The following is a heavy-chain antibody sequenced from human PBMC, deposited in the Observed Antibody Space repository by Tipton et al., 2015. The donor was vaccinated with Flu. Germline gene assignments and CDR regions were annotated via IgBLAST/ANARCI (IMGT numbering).Heavy chain of an antibody. Sequence: SLRLSCVASGFTFDEYSMHWVRQSPGKGLEWVAGINWKGNSAGYADSVTSRFTISRDNGKNSLYLQMDGLRGDDTAVYYCAKDNKMDASMDYYYHHGMDVWGQGASVTVSS. V-gene: IGHV3-9*01. CDR1: GFTFDEYS. CDR2: INWKGNSA. J-gene: IGHJ6*02. D-gene: IGHD5-18*01. CDR3: AKDNKMDASMDYYYHHGMDV.